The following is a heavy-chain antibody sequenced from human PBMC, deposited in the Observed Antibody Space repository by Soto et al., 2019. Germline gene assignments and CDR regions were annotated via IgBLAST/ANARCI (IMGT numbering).Heavy chain of an antibody. CDR3: ARDRADGTPPLYY. CDR2: IYSGGST. CDR1: GFTVSSNY. V-gene: IGHV3-53*01. J-gene: IGHJ4*02. D-gene: IGHD6-13*01. Sequence: EVQLVESGGGLIQPGGSLRLSCAASGFTVSSNYMSWVRQAPGKGLEWVSVIYSGGSTYYADSVKGRFTISRDNFKNTLYLEMNSLRAEDTSGYYCARDRADGTPPLYYWGQGTLVTVSS.